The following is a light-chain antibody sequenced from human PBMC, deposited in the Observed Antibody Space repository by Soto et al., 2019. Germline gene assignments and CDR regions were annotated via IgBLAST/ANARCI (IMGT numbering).Light chain of an antibody. CDR1: QSVSIH. CDR2: DTS. V-gene: IGKV3-15*01. J-gene: IGKJ5*01. Sequence: ETVMTQSPGTLSVSLWERATLSCRASQSVSIHLAWYQQKPGQAPRLLIYDTSTRATGIPARFSGSGSGTEFTLTISSLQSDDFATYFCHSRAFGQGTRLEI. CDR3: HSRA.